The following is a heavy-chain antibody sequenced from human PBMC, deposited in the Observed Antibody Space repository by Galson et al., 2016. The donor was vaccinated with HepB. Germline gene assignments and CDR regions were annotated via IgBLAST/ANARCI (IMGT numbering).Heavy chain of an antibody. CDR2: IGATGGAT. J-gene: IGHJ4*02. Sequence: SLRLSCAASGFTFSLHAMSWVRQAPGKGLEWVSAIGATGGATYYAESVRGRFNISRDNSKNTLYLQMNNLRAEDTAVYYCARSGYNSGYLDSWGQGTQVTVS. V-gene: IGHV3-23*01. CDR3: ARSGYNSGYLDS. CDR1: GFTFSLHA. D-gene: IGHD5-18*01.